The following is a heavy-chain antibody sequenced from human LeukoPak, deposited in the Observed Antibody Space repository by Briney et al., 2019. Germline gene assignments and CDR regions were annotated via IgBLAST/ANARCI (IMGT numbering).Heavy chain of an antibody. CDR2: IKRNGDER. Sequence: GGSLRLSCAASGFTFSDYWMSWVRQAPGKGLEWVANIKRNGDERDYVESVKGRFSISRDNAKNSLNLQMNSLRAEDTAVYYCARVRREELYYDFWSGPWFDPWGQGTLVTVSS. D-gene: IGHD3-3*01. CDR3: ARVRREELYYDFWSGPWFDP. J-gene: IGHJ5*02. CDR1: GFTFSDYW. V-gene: IGHV3-7*01.